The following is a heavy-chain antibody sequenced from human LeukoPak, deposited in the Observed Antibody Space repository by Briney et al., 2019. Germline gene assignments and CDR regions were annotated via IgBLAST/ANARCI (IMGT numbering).Heavy chain of an antibody. CDR3: ARALAYGYEEFDY. CDR1: GFRFSDYF. Sequence: GGSLRLSCAGSGFRFSDYFMSWVRQAPGKGLEWVSYISNSGASTTYGDSVRGRFTVSRDNTMNSLYLQMNSLRVEDTAVYYCARALAYGYEEFDYWGQGTLVTVSS. CDR2: ISNSGAST. D-gene: IGHD5-18*01. V-gene: IGHV3-11*01. J-gene: IGHJ4*02.